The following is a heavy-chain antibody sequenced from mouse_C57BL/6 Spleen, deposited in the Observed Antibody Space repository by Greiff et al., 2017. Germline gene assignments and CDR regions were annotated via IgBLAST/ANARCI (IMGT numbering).Heavy chain of an antibody. V-gene: IGHV14-4*01. J-gene: IGHJ2*01. CDR2: IDPENGDT. CDR1: GFNIKDDY. CDR3: TTGITTVVEDVGFDY. Sequence: EVQLQQSGAELVRPGASVKLSCTASGFNIKDDYMHWVKQRPEQGLEWIGWIDPENGDTEYASKFQGKATITADTSSNTAYLQLSSLTSEDTAVYYCTTGITTVVEDVGFDYWGQGTTRTVSS. D-gene: IGHD1-1*01.